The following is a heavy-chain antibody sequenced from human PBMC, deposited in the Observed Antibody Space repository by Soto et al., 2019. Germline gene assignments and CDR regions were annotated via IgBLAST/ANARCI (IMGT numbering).Heavy chain of an antibody. J-gene: IGHJ4*02. Sequence: EVQLVESGGGLVQPGGSLRLSCAASGFTFSSYWMHWVRQAPGKGLVWVSRINSDGSSTSYADSVKGRFTISRDNAKNPLYLQMNSLTAEDTAVYYCVRTSLVVAAAPREDCCGQGTLVTVSS. CDR2: INSDGSST. D-gene: IGHD2-15*01. CDR1: GFTFSSYW. CDR3: VRTSLVVAAAPREDC. V-gene: IGHV3-74*01.